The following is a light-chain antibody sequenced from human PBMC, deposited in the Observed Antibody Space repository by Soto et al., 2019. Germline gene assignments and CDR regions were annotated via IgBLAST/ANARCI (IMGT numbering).Light chain of an antibody. CDR2: DNN. CDR3: ETWDGSLAGEV. V-gene: IGLV1-51*01. J-gene: IGLJ2*01. CDR1: SSNIGNNY. Sequence: QSVLTQSPSVSAAPGQKVTISCSGSSSNIGNNYVSSYQQLPGTAPKLLIYDNNKRPSGIPDRFSGSKSGTSGTLDITGLQTGDEAEYYCETWDGSLAGEVFGGGTKLTVL.